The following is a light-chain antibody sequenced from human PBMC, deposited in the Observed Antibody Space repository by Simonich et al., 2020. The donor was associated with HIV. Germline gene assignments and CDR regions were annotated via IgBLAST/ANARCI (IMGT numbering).Light chain of an antibody. Sequence: DIQMTQSPSSLSASVVDRVTLTCRANQGISNSLSWYQQKPGKAPKLLLYAASRLESGVPFRFSGSGSGTDYTRTISNLQPEDFATYYCQQYYSTPPWTFGQGTKVEIK. V-gene: IGKV1-NL1*01. CDR1: QGISNS. J-gene: IGKJ1*01. CDR2: AAS. CDR3: QQYYSTPPWT.